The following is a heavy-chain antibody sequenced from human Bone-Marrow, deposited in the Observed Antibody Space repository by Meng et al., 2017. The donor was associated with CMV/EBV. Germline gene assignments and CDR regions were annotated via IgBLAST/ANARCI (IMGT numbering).Heavy chain of an antibody. Sequence: QVEWKESGPGLVKPSETPSLTCTVSGGSISSSSYYWGWIRQPPGKGLEWIGSIYYSGSTYYNPSLKSRVTISVDTSKNQFSLKLSSVTAADTAVYYCARDLTVTTFDYWGQGTLVTVSS. CDR2: IYYSGST. CDR1: GGSISSSSYY. CDR3: ARDLTVTTFDY. V-gene: IGHV4-39*07. D-gene: IGHD4-11*01. J-gene: IGHJ4*02.